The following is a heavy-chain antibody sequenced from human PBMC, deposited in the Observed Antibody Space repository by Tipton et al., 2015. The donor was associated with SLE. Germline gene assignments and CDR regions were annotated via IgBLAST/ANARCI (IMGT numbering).Heavy chain of an antibody. CDR2: IYYSGST. CDR3: ARQWERRRGWLDP. CDR1: GGSISSSSYC. J-gene: IGHJ5*02. V-gene: IGHV4-39*01. D-gene: IGHD1-26*01. Sequence: TLSLTCTVSGGSISSSSYCWGWIRQPPGKGLEWIGSIYYSGSTYYNPSLKSRVTISVDTSKNQFSLKLSSVTAADTAVYYCARQWERRRGWLDPWGQGTLVTVSS.